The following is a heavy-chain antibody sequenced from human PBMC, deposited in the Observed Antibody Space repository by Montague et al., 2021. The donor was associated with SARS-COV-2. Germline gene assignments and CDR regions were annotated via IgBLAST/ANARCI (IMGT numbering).Heavy chain of an antibody. CDR3: AKEGDYDILTGYYPNRRYFDY. CDR2: ISGSGGST. V-gene: IGHV3-23*01. Sequence: SVILSCGASGFTFSSYAMSWVRQAPVKGLEWVSAISGSGGSTYYXDSVKGRFTISRDNSKNTLYLQMNSLRAEDTAVYYCAKEGDYDILTGYYPNRRYFDYWGQGTLVTVSS. CDR1: GFTFSSYA. J-gene: IGHJ4*02. D-gene: IGHD3-9*01.